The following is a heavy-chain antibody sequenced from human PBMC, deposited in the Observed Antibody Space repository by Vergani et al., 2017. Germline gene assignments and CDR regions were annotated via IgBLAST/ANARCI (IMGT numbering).Heavy chain of an antibody. CDR1: GGSFSGYY. D-gene: IGHD5-12*01. CDR3: ARFLKTSGYDY. CDR2: INHSGST. Sequence: QVQLQQWGAGLLKPSETLSLTCAVYGGSFSGYYWSWIRQPPGKGLEWIGEINHSGSTNYNPSLKSRVTISVDTSKNQFSLKLNSVTPEDTAVYYCARFLKTSGYDYWGQGTLVTVSS. V-gene: IGHV4-34*01. J-gene: IGHJ4*02.